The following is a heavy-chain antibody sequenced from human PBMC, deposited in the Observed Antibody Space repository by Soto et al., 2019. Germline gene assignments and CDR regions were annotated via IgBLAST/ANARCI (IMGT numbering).Heavy chain of an antibody. V-gene: IGHV3-30*18. CDR3: AKGGRQWLVTSDFNY. D-gene: IGHD6-19*01. CDR1: GFTFSDYA. J-gene: IGHJ4*02. CDR2: VSHDGRNT. Sequence: VQLVESGGGVVQPGRSLRLSCAASGFTFSDYAMHWVRQAPGKGLEWVAVVSHDGRNTHYADSVKARFTIPRDRSKNTVSLEMTSLRAEDTAVYYCAKGGRQWLVTSDFNYWGQGALVTVSS.